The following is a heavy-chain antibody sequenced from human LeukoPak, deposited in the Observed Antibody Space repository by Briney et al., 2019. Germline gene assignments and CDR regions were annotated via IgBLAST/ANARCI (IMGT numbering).Heavy chain of an antibody. CDR3: AKDKPLGPGTTMRNYYYYGMDV. V-gene: IGHV3-30*04. D-gene: IGHD1-1*01. J-gene: IGHJ6*02. CDR2: ISYDGSHK. Sequence: PGGSLRLSCAASGFTFSSYFWMHWVRQAPGKGLEWVAVISYDGSHKYYSDSVKGRFTITRDNSKNTLYLQMNSLRAEDTAVYYCAKDKPLGPGTTMRNYYYYGMDVWGQGTTVTVSS. CDR1: GFTFSSYF.